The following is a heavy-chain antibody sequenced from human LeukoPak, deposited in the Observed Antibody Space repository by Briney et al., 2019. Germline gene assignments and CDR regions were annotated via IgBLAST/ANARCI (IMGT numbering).Heavy chain of an antibody. D-gene: IGHD6-13*01. Sequence: GGSLRLSCAASGFIFSDYWLSRVRQAPGKGLEWVANIKQDGSETHYVDSVKGRFTISRDNAKNSLYLQMNSLRAEDTAVYYCASGPAAGSNWGQGTLVTVSS. CDR3: ASGPAAGSN. V-gene: IGHV3-7*03. CDR1: GFIFSDYW. J-gene: IGHJ4*02. CDR2: IKQDGSET.